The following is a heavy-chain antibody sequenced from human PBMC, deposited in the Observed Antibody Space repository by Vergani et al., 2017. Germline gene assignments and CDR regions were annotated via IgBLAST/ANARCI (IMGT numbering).Heavy chain of an antibody. J-gene: IGHJ6*02. V-gene: IGHV1-18*01. CDR3: ARERYDILGYYYYGMDV. Sequence: QVPLVQSGAEMTKPGASVNVSCKTSGYSFNSYGINWVRQAPGQGLEWLGWISGYDGKTKYVEKLQGRITVTIDTSTNSAYMELRGLRSDDTAVYYCARERYDILGYYYYGMDVWGQGTTVTVSS. D-gene: IGHD3-9*01. CDR2: ISGYDGKT. CDR1: GYSFNSYG.